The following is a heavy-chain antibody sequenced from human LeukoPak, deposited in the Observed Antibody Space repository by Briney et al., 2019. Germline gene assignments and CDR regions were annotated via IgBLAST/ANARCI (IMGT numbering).Heavy chain of an antibody. CDR1: GGSIRSYY. J-gene: IGHJ4*02. V-gene: IGHV4-59*01. CDR3: ARETALAFDH. Sequence: SETLSLTCTVSGGSIRSYYWNWIRQPPGKGLEWIGYTYYSGTTKYNSSLKSRVTISVDTSKNQFSLKLSSVTAADRAVYYCARETALAFDHWGQGTLVTVSS. CDR2: TYYSGTT. D-gene: IGHD1-14*01.